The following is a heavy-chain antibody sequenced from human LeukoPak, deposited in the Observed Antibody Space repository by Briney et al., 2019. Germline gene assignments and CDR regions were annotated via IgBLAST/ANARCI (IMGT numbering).Heavy chain of an antibody. D-gene: IGHD3-22*01. CDR1: GFTFSSYG. J-gene: IGHJ6*02. V-gene: IGHV3-30*18. CDR2: ISYDGSNK. Sequence: GRSLRLSCAASGFTFSSYGMHWVRQAPGKGLEWVAVISYDGSNKYYADSVKGRFTISRDNSKNTLYLQMNSLRAEDTAVYYCAKDLSRSGYPTSYYYYYGMDVWGQGTTVTVPS. CDR3: AKDLSRSGYPTSYYYYYGMDV.